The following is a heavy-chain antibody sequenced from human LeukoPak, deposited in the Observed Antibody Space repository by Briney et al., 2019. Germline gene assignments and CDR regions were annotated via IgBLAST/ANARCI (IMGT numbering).Heavy chain of an antibody. CDR1: GFTFDDYA. Sequence: TGGSLRLSCAASGFTFDDYAMHWVRQAPGKGLEWVSGISWNSGSIGYVDSVKGRFTISRDNAKNSLYLQMNSLRAEDTALYYCAKGSYGDYEEGGFGYWGQGTLVTVSS. V-gene: IGHV3-9*01. D-gene: IGHD4-17*01. CDR2: ISWNSGSI. CDR3: AKGSYGDYEEGGFGY. J-gene: IGHJ4*02.